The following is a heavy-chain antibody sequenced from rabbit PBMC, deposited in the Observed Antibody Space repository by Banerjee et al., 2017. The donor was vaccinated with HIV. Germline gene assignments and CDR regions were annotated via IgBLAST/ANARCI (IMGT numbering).Heavy chain of an antibody. V-gene: IGHV1S40*01. CDR1: GFSFSSNYY. CDR3: ARERAGDAAYGYVGHDGFDP. CDR2: IDAVSNYT. Sequence: QSLEESGGDLVKPGASLTVTCTASGFSFSSNYYMCWVRQAPGKGLEWIACIDAVSNYTNYASWAKGRFTISKTSSTTVTLQMTSLTAADTATYFCARERAGDAAYGYVGHDGFDPWGPGTLVTVS. J-gene: IGHJ2*01. D-gene: IGHD6-1*01.